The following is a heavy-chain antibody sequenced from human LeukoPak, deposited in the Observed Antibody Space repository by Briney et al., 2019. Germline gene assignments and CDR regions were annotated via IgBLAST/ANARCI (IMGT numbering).Heavy chain of an antibody. J-gene: IGHJ4*02. V-gene: IGHV3-48*01. Sequence: PGGSLRLSWAASGFTFSSYSMNWVRQAPGKGLEWVSYISSSSSTIYYADSVKGRFTISRDNAKNSLYLQMNSLRAEDTAVYYCATEVVWSVDYWGQGTLVTVSS. CDR1: GFTFSSYS. CDR2: ISSSSSTI. D-gene: IGHD3-3*01. CDR3: ATEVVWSVDY.